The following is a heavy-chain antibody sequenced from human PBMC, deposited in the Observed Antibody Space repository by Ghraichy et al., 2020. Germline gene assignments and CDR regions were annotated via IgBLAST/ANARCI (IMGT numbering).Heavy chain of an antibody. CDR3: ARERCSATSCSYFAY. CDR1: GFTLSSYE. CDR2: ITTSGTTI. J-gene: IGHJ4*02. Sequence: GGSLRLSCAASGFTLSSYEMNWVRQAPGKGLEWVSYITTSGTTIYYADSVKGRFTMSRDNAANSLYLQMNSLRAEDTAIYYCARERCSATSCSYFAYWGQGTLVTVSS. D-gene: IGHD2-2*01. V-gene: IGHV3-48*03.